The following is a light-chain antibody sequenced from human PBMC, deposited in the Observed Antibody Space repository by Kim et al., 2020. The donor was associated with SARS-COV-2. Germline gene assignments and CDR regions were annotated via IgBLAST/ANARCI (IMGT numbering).Light chain of an antibody. CDR3: QSADSSDTYVV. Sequence: PGQTARITCSGDALAKQYAYWYQQKPGQAPVLVIYKDSERPSGIPERFSGSRSGTTVTLTISGVQAEDEADYYCQSADSSDTYVVFGGGTKLTVL. J-gene: IGLJ2*01. V-gene: IGLV3-25*03. CDR2: KDS. CDR1: ALAKQY.